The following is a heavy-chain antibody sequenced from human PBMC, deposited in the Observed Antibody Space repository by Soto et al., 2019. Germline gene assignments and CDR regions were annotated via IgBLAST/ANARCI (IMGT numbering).Heavy chain of an antibody. CDR3: ATRSPAFDY. Sequence: ASVKVSCKTSGYTFTSYGITWVRQAPGQGLEWMGWISTDKGKTNYAQKFQGRVTMTTDTSTSTAYMELRSLRSDDTAVYYCATRSPAFDYWGQGTLVTSPQ. CDR2: ISTDKGKT. V-gene: IGHV1-18*01. J-gene: IGHJ4*02. CDR1: GYTFTSYG.